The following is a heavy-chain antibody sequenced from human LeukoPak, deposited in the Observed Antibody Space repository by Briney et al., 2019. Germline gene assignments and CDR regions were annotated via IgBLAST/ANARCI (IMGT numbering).Heavy chain of an antibody. CDR2: IYYSGST. CDR3: ARVLKPYYNSSGYYPDY. J-gene: IGHJ4*02. CDR1: GGSISSGGYY. V-gene: IGHV4-31*03. Sequence: PSETLSLTCTVSGGSISSGGYYWSWIRQHPGKGLEWIGYIYYSGSTYYNPSLKSRVTVSVDTSKNQFSLKLSSVTAADTAVYYCARVLKPYYNSSGYYPDYWGQGTLDTVSS. D-gene: IGHD3-22*01.